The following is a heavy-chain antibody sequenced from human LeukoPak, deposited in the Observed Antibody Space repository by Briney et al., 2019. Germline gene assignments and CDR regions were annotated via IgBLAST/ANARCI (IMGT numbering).Heavy chain of an antibody. D-gene: IGHD1-26*01. J-gene: IGHJ4*02. CDR2: IIPIHGAA. V-gene: IGHV1-69*13. CDR3: TRDLGDEVGAIYY. CDR1: GGTFSSYA. Sequence: GASVKVSCKASGGTFSSYAISWVRQAPGQGLEWMGGIIPIHGAANNAQKFQGRVTITADESTSTVYMELRRLTSDDTAMYYCTRDLGDEVGAIYYWGQGTLVTVSS.